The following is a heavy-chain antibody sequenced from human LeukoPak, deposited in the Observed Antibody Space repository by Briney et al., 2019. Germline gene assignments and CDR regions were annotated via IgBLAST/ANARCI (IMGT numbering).Heavy chain of an antibody. CDR1: GYTFNSYG. CDR3: ARAVSRGPNSPYFYGSGHYYYYMDV. Sequence: GASVKVSCKATGYTFNSYGINWVRQASGQGLEWMGWVNPNSGNTGYAQKFQGRVTITRNTSISTAYMELSSLRSEDTAVYYCARAVSRGPNSPYFYGSGHYYYYMDVWGKGTTVTVSS. V-gene: IGHV1-8*03. CDR2: VNPNSGNT. D-gene: IGHD3-10*01. J-gene: IGHJ6*03.